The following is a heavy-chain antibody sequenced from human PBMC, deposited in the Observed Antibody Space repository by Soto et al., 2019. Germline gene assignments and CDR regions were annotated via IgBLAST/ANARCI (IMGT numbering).Heavy chain of an antibody. J-gene: IGHJ6*02. CDR2: ISGSGGST. CDR1: GFTFSSYA. Sequence: GGSLRLSCAASGFTFSSYAMSWVRQAPGKGLEWVSAISGSGGSTYYADSVKGRFTISRDNSKNTLYLQMNSLRAEDTAVYYCAKSYQYSSGWLYYYYGMEVWGQGTTVTVSS. D-gene: IGHD6-19*01. V-gene: IGHV3-23*01. CDR3: AKSYQYSSGWLYYYYGMEV.